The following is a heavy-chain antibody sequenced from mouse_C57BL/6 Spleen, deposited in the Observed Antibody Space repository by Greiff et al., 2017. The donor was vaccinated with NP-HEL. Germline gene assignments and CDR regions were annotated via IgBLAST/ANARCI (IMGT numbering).Heavy chain of an antibody. J-gene: IGHJ4*01. Sequence: QVTLKVSGPGILQSSQTLSLTCSFSGFSLSTSGMGVIWIRQPSGKGLEWLVHIYWDDDKRYNPFLKSRPTISKDTSRNQVFLKITSVDTADTATYYCARSAETAQAGDLDYWGQGTSVTVSS. CDR1: GFSLSTSGMG. CDR2: IYWDDDK. CDR3: ARSAETAQAGDLDY. D-gene: IGHD3-2*02. V-gene: IGHV8-12*01.